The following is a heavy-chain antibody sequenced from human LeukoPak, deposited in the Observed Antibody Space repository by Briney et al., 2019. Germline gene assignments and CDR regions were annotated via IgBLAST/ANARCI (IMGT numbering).Heavy chain of an antibody. V-gene: IGHV3-30*06. Sequence: GSLRLSCAASGFTFSNYAMHWVRQAPGKGLDWVAVISFDGRNQYYADSVKGRFTISRDDPQRTLYLQMNNLQGEDTAVYYCAREQGRGPHYYFDFWGQGTLVTVSS. J-gene: IGHJ4*02. CDR1: GFTFSNYA. CDR3: AREQGRGPHYYFDF. D-gene: IGHD6-25*01. CDR2: ISFDGRNQ.